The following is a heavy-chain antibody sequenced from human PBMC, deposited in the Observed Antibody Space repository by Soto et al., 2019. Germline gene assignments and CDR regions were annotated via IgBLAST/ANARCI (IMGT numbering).Heavy chain of an antibody. V-gene: IGHV3-15*01. CDR3: TPTKGRVEPPTNDI. D-gene: IGHD2-2*01. CDR1: GFTFSNAW. CDR2: IKSDAYGGAI. J-gene: IGHJ4*02. Sequence: EVQLVESGGGLVKPGGSLRLSCAGSGFTFSNAWMSWVRRAPGKGLEWVGRIKSDAYGGAIDYAAPVKGRFTISRDNSKNTLFLQMNNLRAQDTAVYSCTPTKGRVEPPTNDIWGQGTPVIVSS.